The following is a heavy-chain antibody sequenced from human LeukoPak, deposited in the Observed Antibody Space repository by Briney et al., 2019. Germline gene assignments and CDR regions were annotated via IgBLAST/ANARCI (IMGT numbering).Heavy chain of an antibody. CDR1: GGTFSSYA. Sequence: ASVKVSCKASGGTFSSYAISWVRQAPGQGLEWMGGIIPIFGTANYAQKFQGRVTITTDESTSTAYMELSSLRSEDTAVYYCARVGELSYYGSGSYIGRAWFDPWGQGSLVTVSS. D-gene: IGHD3-10*01. CDR3: ARVGELSYYGSGSYIGRAWFDP. CDR2: IIPIFGTA. J-gene: IGHJ5*02. V-gene: IGHV1-69*05.